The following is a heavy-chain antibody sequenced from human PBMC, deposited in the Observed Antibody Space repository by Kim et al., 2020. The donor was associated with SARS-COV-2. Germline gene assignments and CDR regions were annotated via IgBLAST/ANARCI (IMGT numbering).Heavy chain of an antibody. Sequence: YAQKFQERVTITRDMSTSTAYMELSSLRSEDTAVYYCAAASRPWFGESDPWGQGTLVTVSS. V-gene: IGHV1-58*01. J-gene: IGHJ5*02. D-gene: IGHD3-10*01. CDR3: AAASRPWFGESDP.